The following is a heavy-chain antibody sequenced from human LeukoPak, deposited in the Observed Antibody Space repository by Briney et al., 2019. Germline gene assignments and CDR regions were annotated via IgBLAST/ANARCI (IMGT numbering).Heavy chain of an antibody. CDR3: ARSATPYSSGWQTSY. Sequence: GGSLRLSCAASGFTFNSYAMHWVRQAPGKGLEWVALMSFDGTNEYYADSVKGRFTISRDYSKNTLYLQMNSLRGEDTAVYYCARSATPYSSGWQTSYWGQGPRLPVSS. D-gene: IGHD2-15*01. CDR1: GFTFNSYA. CDR2: MSFDGTNE. J-gene: IGHJ4*02. V-gene: IGHV3-30-3*01.